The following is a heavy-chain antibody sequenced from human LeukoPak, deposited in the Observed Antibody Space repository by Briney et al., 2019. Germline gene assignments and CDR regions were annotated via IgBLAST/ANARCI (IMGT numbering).Heavy chain of an antibody. Sequence: GGSLRLSCAASGFTFSSYGMHWVRQAPGKGLEWVAVIWYDGSNKYYADSVKGRFTISRDNSKNTLYLQMNSLRAEDTAVYYCARDPYPVWVVVPAAKEYYFDYWGQGTLVTVSS. V-gene: IGHV3-33*01. D-gene: IGHD2-2*01. CDR2: IWYDGSNK. CDR1: GFTFSSYG. J-gene: IGHJ4*02. CDR3: ARDPYPVWVVVPAAKEYYFDY.